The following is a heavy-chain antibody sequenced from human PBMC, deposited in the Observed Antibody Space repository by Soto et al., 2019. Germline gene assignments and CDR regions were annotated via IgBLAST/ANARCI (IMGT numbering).Heavy chain of an antibody. CDR1: GFTFSSYE. CDR3: ATPLYSSSAYYYGMDV. CDR2: ISSSGSTI. Sequence: GGSLRLSCAASGFTFSSYEMNWVRQAPGKGLEWVSYISSSGSTIYYADSVRGRFTISRDNAKNSLYLQMNSLRAEDTAVYYCATPLYSSSAYYYGMDVWGQGTTVTVSS. J-gene: IGHJ6*02. D-gene: IGHD6-6*01. V-gene: IGHV3-48*03.